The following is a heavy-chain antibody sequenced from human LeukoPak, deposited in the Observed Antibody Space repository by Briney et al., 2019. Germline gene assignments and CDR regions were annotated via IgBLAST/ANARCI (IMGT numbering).Heavy chain of an antibody. J-gene: IGHJ4*02. Sequence: PGGSLRLSCAASGFTFSSYWMSWVRQAPGKGLEWVANIKQDGSEKYYVDSVKGRFTISRDNAKNSLYLQMNSLRAEDTALYYCARFVVVTATKYYFDYWGQGTLVTVSS. CDR1: GFTFSSYW. D-gene: IGHD2-21*02. CDR3: ARFVVVTATKYYFDY. V-gene: IGHV3-7*03. CDR2: IKQDGSEK.